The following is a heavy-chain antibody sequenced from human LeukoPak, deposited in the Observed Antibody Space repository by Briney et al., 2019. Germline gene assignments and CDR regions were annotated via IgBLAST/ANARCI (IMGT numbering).Heavy chain of an antibody. CDR3: AREGEEGVTGFDI. CDR1: GYTFTGYY. Sequence: ASVKVSCKASGYTFTGYYIHWVRQASGQGLECMGRINPNSGGTNYAQKFQGRVTMTRDTSISTAYMELSRLRSDDTAVYYCAREGEEGVTGFDIWGQGTMVTVSS. V-gene: IGHV1-2*06. CDR2: INPNSGGT. J-gene: IGHJ3*02. D-gene: IGHD3-16*01.